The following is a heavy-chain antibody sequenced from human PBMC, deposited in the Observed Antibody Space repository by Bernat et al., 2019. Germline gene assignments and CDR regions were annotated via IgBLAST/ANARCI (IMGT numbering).Heavy chain of an antibody. CDR2: IKSKTDGGTT. V-gene: IGHV3-15*07. Sequence: SNAWMNWVRQAPGKGLEWVGRIKSKTDGGTTDYAAPVKGRFTISRDDSKNTLYLQMNSLKTEDTAVYYCTTVMYYSGSGIPDWGQGTLVTVSS. CDR3: TTVMYYSGSGIPD. J-gene: IGHJ4*02. D-gene: IGHD3-10*01. CDR1: SNAW.